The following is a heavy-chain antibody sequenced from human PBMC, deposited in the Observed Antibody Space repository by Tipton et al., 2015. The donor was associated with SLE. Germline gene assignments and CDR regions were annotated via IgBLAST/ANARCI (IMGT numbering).Heavy chain of an antibody. D-gene: IGHD6-6*01. Sequence: TLSLTCTVSGGSISSYYWSWIRQSPGKGLEWIGYTLYHGKTVYNPARKSRVTISLDTSTEQFSLKLTSVTAADTALYFCARHWGAARSPWFYFYGFDVWGQGTTATVAS. CDR1: GGSISSYY. V-gene: IGHV4-59*08. CDR3: ARHWGAARSPWFYFYGFDV. J-gene: IGHJ6*02. CDR2: TLYHGKT.